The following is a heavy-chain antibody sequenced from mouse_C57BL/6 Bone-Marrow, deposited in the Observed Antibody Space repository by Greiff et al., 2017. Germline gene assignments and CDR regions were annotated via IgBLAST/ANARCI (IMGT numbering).Heavy chain of an antibody. CDR1: GFSFNTYA. D-gene: IGHD2-5*01. V-gene: IGHV10-1*01. CDR2: IRSKSNNYAT. Sequence: EVQRVESGGGLVQPKGSLKLSCAASGFSFNTYAMNWVRQAPGKGLEWVARIRSKSNNYATYYADSVKDRFTISRDDSESMLYLQMNNLKTEDTAMYYCVRGYYSNYSWFAYWGQGTLVTVSA. CDR3: VRGYYSNYSWFAY. J-gene: IGHJ3*01.